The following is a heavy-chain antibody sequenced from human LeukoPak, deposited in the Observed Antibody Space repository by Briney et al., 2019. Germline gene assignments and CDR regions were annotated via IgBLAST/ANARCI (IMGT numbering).Heavy chain of an antibody. Sequence: GGSLRLSCAASGFTFSSYAMSWVRQAPGKGLEWVSGISASGGSTSYADSVKGRFTISRDNSKNTLYLQMSSLRAEDAAVYYCARGVRYCSSTSCYTTFDAFDIWGQGTMVTVSS. CDR2: ISASGGST. J-gene: IGHJ3*02. CDR3: ARGVRYCSSTSCYTTFDAFDI. CDR1: GFTFSSYA. D-gene: IGHD2-2*02. V-gene: IGHV3-23*01.